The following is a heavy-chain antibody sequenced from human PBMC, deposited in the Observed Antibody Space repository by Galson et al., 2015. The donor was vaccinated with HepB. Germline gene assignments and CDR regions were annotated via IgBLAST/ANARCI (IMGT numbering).Heavy chain of an antibody. Sequence: SLRLSCAASGFTFSNYWMTWVRQAPGKGLEXVXNINQXGSEXXXVXSVXGRFTISRDNAKKSLYLQMNTLTAEDTAVYYCARDLSRSEGATPLXYYYGVDVWGQGTTVTVS. CDR2: INQXGSEX. D-gene: IGHD2-15*01. CDR3: ARDLSRSEGATPLXYYYGVDV. V-gene: IGHV3-7*05. CDR1: GFTFSNYW. J-gene: IGHJ6*02.